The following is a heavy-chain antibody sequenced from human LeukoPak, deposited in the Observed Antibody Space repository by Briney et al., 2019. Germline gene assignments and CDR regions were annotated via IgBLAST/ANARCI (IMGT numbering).Heavy chain of an antibody. CDR1: GFTFDDYT. Sequence: GGSLRLSCAASGFTFDDYTMHWVRHAPGKGLEWVSLISWDGGSTYYADSVKGRFTISRGNAKNSLYLQMNSLRAKDTAVYYCARVIVVPQHDAFDIWGQGTMVTVSS. CDR2: ISWDGGST. CDR3: ARVIVVPQHDAFDI. D-gene: IGHD2-2*01. V-gene: IGHV3-43*01. J-gene: IGHJ3*02.